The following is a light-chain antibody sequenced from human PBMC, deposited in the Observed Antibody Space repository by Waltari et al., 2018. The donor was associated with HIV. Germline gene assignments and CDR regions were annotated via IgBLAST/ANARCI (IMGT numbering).Light chain of an antibody. CDR3: CSYAGSYTFG. Sequence: QSALTQPRSVSGSPGQSVTISCTGTSSDVGGYNYVSWYQQHPGKAPKLMIYDVTKLPSGVPDRSSGSKSGNTASLTISGLQAEDEADYYCCSYAGSYTFGFGGGTKLTVL. V-gene: IGLV2-11*01. J-gene: IGLJ3*02. CDR2: DVT. CDR1: SSDVGGYNY.